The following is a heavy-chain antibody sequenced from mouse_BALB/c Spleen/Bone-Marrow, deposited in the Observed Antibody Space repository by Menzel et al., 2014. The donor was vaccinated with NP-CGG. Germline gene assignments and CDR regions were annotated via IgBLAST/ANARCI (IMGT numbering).Heavy chain of an antibody. CDR3: TRSDGYYGPRWYFDV. J-gene: IGHJ1*01. CDR1: GYTFTSYY. D-gene: IGHD2-3*01. Sequence: VQLQQPGAELVKPGASVKLSCKASGYTFTSYYMYWVQQTPGQGLEWIGAINPSNGGTNFNEKFKSKATLTVDKSSSTAYMQLSSLTSEDSAVYYCTRSDGYYGPRWYFDVWGAGTTVTVSS. V-gene: IGHV1S81*02. CDR2: INPSNGGT.